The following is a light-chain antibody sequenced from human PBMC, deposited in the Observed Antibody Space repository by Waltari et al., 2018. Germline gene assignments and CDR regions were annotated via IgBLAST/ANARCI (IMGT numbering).Light chain of an antibody. CDR1: QSVSRS. Sequence: EIVLTQSPGTLSLSPGERATLSCRASQSVSRSLTWYQQKPGQAPRPLIYDASSRATGIPDRFSGSGSGTDFSLTISRLQPEDFAVYYCQHYVRLPATFGQGTKVEIK. V-gene: IGKV3-20*01. CDR2: DAS. CDR3: QHYVRLPAT. J-gene: IGKJ1*01.